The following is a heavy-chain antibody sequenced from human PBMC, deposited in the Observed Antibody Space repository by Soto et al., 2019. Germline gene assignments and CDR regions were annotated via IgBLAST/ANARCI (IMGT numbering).Heavy chain of an antibody. J-gene: IGHJ4*02. CDR3: AKVSRPSRISAPDFDY. CDR1: GFTLSSYS. Sequence: QVQLVESGGGVVQPGTSLRLSCAASGFTLSSYSIHWVRQAPGKGLDWVAVISYDGNTQFYGDSVKGRFIVSRDNSRNTLDLHLNNLQAGDTAVYYCAKVSRPSRISAPDFDYWGQGTLVTVSS. V-gene: IGHV3-30-3*01. D-gene: IGHD3-10*01. CDR2: ISYDGNTQ.